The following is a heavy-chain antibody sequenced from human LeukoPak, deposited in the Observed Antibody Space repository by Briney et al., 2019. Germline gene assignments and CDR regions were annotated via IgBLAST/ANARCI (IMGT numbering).Heavy chain of an antibody. J-gene: IGHJ4*02. D-gene: IGHD3-22*01. CDR1: GGSISSYY. V-gene: IGHV4-4*07. Sequence: SKTLSLTCTVSGGSISSYYWSWIRQPAGKGLEWIGRIYTSGSTNYNPSLKSRVTMSVDTSKNQFSLKLSSVTAADTAVYYCARENDYYDCNGYPDYWGQGTLVTVSS. CDR3: ARENDYYDCNGYPDY. CDR2: IYTSGST.